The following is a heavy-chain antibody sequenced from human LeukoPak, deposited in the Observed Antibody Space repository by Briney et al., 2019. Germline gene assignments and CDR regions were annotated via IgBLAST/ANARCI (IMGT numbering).Heavy chain of an antibody. CDR1: GFTFSSYW. D-gene: IGHD1-26*01. CDR3: ARSDLVGATSS. Sequence: GGSLRLSCAASGFTFSSYWMSWVRQAPGKGLEWVSSISSSSSYIYYADSVKGRFTISRDNAKNSLYLQMNSLRAEDTAVYYCARSDLVGATSSWGQGTMVTVSS. J-gene: IGHJ3*01. CDR2: ISSSSSYI. V-gene: IGHV3-21*01.